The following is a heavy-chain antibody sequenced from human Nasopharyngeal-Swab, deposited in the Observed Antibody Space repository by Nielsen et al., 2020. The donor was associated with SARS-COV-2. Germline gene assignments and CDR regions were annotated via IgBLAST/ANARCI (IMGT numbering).Heavy chain of an antibody. CDR3: ARPVNYDSRTYAFDI. V-gene: IGHV4-59*08. D-gene: IGHD3-22*01. Sequence: SETLSLTCTVSGGSISSYYWSWIRQPPGKGLEWIGYIYYSGSTNYNPSLKSRVTISVDTSKNQFSLKLSSVTAADTAVYYCARPVNYDSRTYAFDIWGQGTMVTVSS. J-gene: IGHJ3*02. CDR1: GGSISSYY. CDR2: IYYSGST.